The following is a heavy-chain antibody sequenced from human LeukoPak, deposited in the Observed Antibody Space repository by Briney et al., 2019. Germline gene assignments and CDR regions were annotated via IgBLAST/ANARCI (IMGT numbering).Heavy chain of an antibody. D-gene: IGHD3-9*01. J-gene: IGHJ1*01. CDR2: INHSGST. V-gene: IGHV4-34*01. CDR1: GGSFSGYY. Sequence: SETLSLTCAVYGGSFSGYYWSWIRQPPGKGLEWIGEINHSGSTNYNPSLKSRVTISVDTSKNQFSLKLSSVTAADTAVYYCARDWAPANYDILTGPPEYFQHWGQGTLVTVSS. CDR3: ARDWAPANYDILTGPPEYFQH.